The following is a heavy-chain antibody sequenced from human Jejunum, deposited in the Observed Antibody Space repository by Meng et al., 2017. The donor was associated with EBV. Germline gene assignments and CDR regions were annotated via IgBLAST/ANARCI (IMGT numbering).Heavy chain of an antibody. V-gene: IGHV7-4-1*02. CDR2: INTANGNP. CDR1: GYTFTDYA. CDR3: ARYSGSYSLAN. Sequence: QLVQSGSGLKKPWSSVRLSGKASGYTFTDYAIIWVRQAPGQGLEWMGWINTANGNPTYAQAFTGRFVFSLDTSVNTAFLQISDLKAEDSALYYCARYSGSYSLANWGQGTLVTVSS. D-gene: IGHD3-10*01. J-gene: IGHJ4*02.